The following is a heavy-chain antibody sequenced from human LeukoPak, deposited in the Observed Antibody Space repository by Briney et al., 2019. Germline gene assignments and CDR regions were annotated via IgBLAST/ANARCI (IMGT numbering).Heavy chain of an antibody. CDR1: GYTFTSYG. V-gene: IGHV1-18*01. Sequence: GASVKVSCKASGYTFTSYGISWVRQAPGQGLEWMGWISAYNGNTNYAQNLQGRVTMTTDTSTSTAYMELRSLRSDDTAVYYCAREDTAMANYYYYGMDVWGQGTTVTVSS. CDR2: ISAYNGNT. J-gene: IGHJ6*02. D-gene: IGHD5-18*01. CDR3: AREDTAMANYYYYGMDV.